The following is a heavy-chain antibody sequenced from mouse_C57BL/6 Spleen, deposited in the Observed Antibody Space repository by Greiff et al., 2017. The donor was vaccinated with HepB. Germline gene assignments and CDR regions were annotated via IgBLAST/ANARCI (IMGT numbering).Heavy chain of an antibody. V-gene: IGHV1-9*01. CDR1: GYTFTGYW. D-gene: IGHD2-3*01. CDR2: ILPGSGST. J-gene: IGHJ1*03. Sequence: QVQLQQSGAELMKPGASVKLSCKATGYTFTGYWIEWVKQRPGHGLEWIGEILPGSGSTNYNEKFKGKATFTADTSSNTAYMQLSRLTTEDSAIYYCARRWLLRYFDVWGTGTTVTVSS. CDR3: ARRWLLRYFDV.